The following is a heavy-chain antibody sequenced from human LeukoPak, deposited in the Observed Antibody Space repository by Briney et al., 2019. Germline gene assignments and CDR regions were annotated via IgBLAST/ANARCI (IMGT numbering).Heavy chain of an antibody. CDR3: ARVYYYDSSGYQHWYFDL. V-gene: IGHV4-30-4*01. CDR1: GGSISSGDYY. CDR2: IYYSGST. D-gene: IGHD3-22*01. Sequence: PSETLSLTCTVSGGSISSGDYYWSWIRQPPGKGLEWIGSIYYSGSTYYNPSLKSRVTISVDTSKNQFSLKLSSVTAADTAVYYCARVYYYDSSGYQHWYFDLWGRGTLVTVSS. J-gene: IGHJ2*01.